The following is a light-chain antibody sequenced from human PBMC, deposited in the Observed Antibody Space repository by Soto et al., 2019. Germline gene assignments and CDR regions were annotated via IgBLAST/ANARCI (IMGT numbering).Light chain of an antibody. CDR2: DAS. V-gene: IGKV3-11*01. CDR3: QQRTDRPPWT. Sequence: ESVLTQSPATLSLSPGEGATLSCRSSQSIGLAIAWYQHKPGQAPRLLIFDASQGATGIPARFRGSGSGTDFTLSISSLEPEDFAVYYCQQRTDRPPWTFGQGTKVDI. J-gene: IGKJ1*01. CDR1: QSIGLA.